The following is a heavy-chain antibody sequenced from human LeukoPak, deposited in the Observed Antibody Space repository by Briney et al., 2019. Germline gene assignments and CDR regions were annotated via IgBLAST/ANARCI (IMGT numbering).Heavy chain of an antibody. Sequence: GGSLRLSCAASGFTFSSYSMNWVRQAPGKGLEWVSSISSSSSYIYYADSVKGRFTISRDNAKNSLYLQMNSLRAEDTALYYCAKDITAYSSSWYNYWGQGTLVTVSS. J-gene: IGHJ4*02. CDR1: GFTFSSYS. V-gene: IGHV3-21*04. CDR2: ISSSSSYI. D-gene: IGHD6-13*01. CDR3: AKDITAYSSSWYNY.